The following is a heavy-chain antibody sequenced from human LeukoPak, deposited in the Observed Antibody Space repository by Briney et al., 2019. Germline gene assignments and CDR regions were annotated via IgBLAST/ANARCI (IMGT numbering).Heavy chain of an antibody. J-gene: IGHJ4*02. Sequence: GGSLRLSCAASGFTFSSYSMNWVRRAPGKGLEWVSSISSSSSYIYYADSVKGRFTISRDNAKNSLYLQMNSLRAEDTAVYYCARGANWSLDYWGQGTLVTVSS. CDR1: GFTFSSYS. CDR3: ARGANWSLDY. V-gene: IGHV3-21*01. CDR2: ISSSSSYI. D-gene: IGHD1-1*01.